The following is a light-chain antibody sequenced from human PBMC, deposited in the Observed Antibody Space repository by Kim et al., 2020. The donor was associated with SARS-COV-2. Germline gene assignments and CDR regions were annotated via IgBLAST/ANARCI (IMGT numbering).Light chain of an antibody. J-gene: IGKJ1*01. V-gene: IGKV1-39*01. Sequence: ASVGDRVTITCRASQDINRYLNWYQQKPGKAPKLLSYPACSLQRGDPSRFTGSGSETEFTLTISSLQPEDFATYYSQQSYSAPRTFGQGTKVDIK. CDR1: QDINRY. CDR2: PAC. CDR3: QQSYSAPRT.